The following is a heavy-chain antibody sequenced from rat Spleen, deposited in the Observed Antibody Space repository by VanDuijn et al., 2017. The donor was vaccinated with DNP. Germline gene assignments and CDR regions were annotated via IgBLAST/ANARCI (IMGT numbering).Heavy chain of an antibody. CDR3: ARGLNYGGYKYYYWYFDF. V-gene: IGHV3-1*01. D-gene: IGHD1-11*01. Sequence: EVQLQESGPGLVKSSQSLSLTCSVTGHSITSNYWAWIRKFPGNKMEWMGYINYSGATAYNPSLKSRISLTRDTSKNQFFLQLNSVTTEDTATYYCARGLNYGGYKYYYWYFDFWGPGTMVTVSS. CDR2: INYSGAT. J-gene: IGHJ1*01. CDR1: GHSITSNY.